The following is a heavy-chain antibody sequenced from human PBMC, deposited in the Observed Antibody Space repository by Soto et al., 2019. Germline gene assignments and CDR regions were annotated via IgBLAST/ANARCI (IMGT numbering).Heavy chain of an antibody. V-gene: IGHV4-59*01. CDR1: GGSISSYS. J-gene: IGHJ4*02. CDR3: ARSELRSSHPEFDY. D-gene: IGHD6-6*01. Sequence: PSETLSLTCTVSGGSISSYSWSWIRQPPGKGLEWIGYIYYSGSTNYNTSLKSRATISVDTSKNQFSLKLSSVTAADTAVYYCARSELRSSHPEFDYWGQGTLVTVSS. CDR2: IYYSGST.